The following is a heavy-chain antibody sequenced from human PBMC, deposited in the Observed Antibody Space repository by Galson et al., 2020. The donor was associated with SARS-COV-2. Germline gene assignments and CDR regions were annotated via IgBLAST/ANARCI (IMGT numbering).Heavy chain of an antibody. D-gene: IGHD4-4*01. J-gene: IGHJ3*01. Sequence: SVKVFCKASGGTFSSYAINWVRQAPGQGLEWMGGIFPIFGTTNYAQKFQGRVTLTADESTSTAYMDLTSLTFEDTAIYFCARDRWGDYSNYVFDVWGQGTMVTVSS. CDR1: GGTFSSYA. V-gene: IGHV1-69*13. CDR3: ARDRWGDYSNYVFDV. CDR2: IFPIFGTT.